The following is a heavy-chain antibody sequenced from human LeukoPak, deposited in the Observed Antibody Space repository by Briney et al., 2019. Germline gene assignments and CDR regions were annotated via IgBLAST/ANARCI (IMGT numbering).Heavy chain of an antibody. V-gene: IGHV3-21*01. Sequence: PGGSLILSCAASGFTFSSYSMNWVRQAPGKGLEWVSSISSSSSYIYYADSVKGRFTISRDNAKNSLYLQMNSLRAEDTAVYYCARALYSSGWYGPAYWGQGTLVTVSS. J-gene: IGHJ4*02. D-gene: IGHD6-19*01. CDR1: GFTFSSYS. CDR3: ARALYSSGWYGPAY. CDR2: ISSSSSYI.